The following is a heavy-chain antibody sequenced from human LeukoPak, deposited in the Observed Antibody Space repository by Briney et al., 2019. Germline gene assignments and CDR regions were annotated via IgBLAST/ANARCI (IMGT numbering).Heavy chain of an antibody. D-gene: IGHD4-17*01. Sequence: GGSLRLSCAASGFTFSSYAMHWVRQAPGKGLEWVAVISYDGSNKYYADSVKGRFTISRDNSKNTLYLQMNSLRAEDTAVYYCAKTTVTTYLVNWGQGTLVTVSS. CDR2: ISYDGSNK. V-gene: IGHV3-30*18. CDR3: AKTTVTTYLVN. CDR1: GFTFSSYA. J-gene: IGHJ4*02.